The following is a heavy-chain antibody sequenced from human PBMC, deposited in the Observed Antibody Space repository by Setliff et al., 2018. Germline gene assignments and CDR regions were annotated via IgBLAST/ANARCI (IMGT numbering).Heavy chain of an antibody. CDR2: IPYDGSNQ. CDR1: GLTLINNG. J-gene: IGHJ4*02. Sequence: GGSLRLSCAASGLTLINNGFHWVRQAPGRGLEWVGYIPYDGSNQFYPDSLKGRFTISRDNSKNTLYLQMNSLRPEDTALYYCAKVRALTYCRGDSCYCFDYWGQGTLVTVSS. CDR3: AKVRALTYCRGDSCYCFDY. D-gene: IGHD2-15*01. V-gene: IGHV3-30*02.